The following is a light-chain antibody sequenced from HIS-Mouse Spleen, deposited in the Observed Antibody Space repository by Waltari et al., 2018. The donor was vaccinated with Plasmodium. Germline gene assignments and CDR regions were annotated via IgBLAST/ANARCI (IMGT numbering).Light chain of an antibody. J-gene: IGLJ2*01. CDR3: SSYAGSNNLV. Sequence: QSALTQPPSASGSPGQSVTISCTGTSSDVGGYNYVSWYQQHPGKAPKLMIYEVSKRPPGGPDRFSGSKTGNTASLTVSGRQAEDEADYYCSSYAGSNNLVFGGGTKLTVL. CDR1: SSDVGGYNY. CDR2: EVS. V-gene: IGLV2-8*01.